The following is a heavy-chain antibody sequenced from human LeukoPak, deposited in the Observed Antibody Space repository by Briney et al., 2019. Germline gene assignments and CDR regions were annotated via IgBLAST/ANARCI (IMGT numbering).Heavy chain of an antibody. J-gene: IGHJ4*02. D-gene: IGHD3-10*01. CDR1: GGSFSGYY. CDR3: ARMDGSGSYHCDY. V-gene: IGHV4-34*01. CDR2: INHSGST. Sequence: SETLSLTCAVYGGSFSGYYRSWIRQPPGKGLEWIVEINHSGSTNYNPSLKSRVTISVDTSKNQFSLKLSSVTAADTAVYYCARMDGSGSYHCDYWGQGTLVTVSS.